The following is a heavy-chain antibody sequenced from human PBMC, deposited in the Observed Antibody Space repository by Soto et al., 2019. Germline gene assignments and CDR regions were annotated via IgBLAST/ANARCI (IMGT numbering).Heavy chain of an antibody. V-gene: IGHV1-18*04. CDR1: GYTFTSYG. J-gene: IGHJ6*02. CDR3: ARGVYKDYYYYGMDV. CDR2: ISAYNGNT. D-gene: IGHD6-6*01. Sequence: GPSVKVSCKASGYTFTSYGISWVRQAPGQGLEWMGWISAYNGNTNYAQKLQGRVTMTTDTSTSTAYMELRSLRSDDTAVYYCARGVYKDYYYYGMDVWGQGTLVTVSS.